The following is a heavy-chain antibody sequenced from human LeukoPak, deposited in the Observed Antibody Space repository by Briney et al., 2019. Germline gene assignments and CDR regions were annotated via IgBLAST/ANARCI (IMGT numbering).Heavy chain of an antibody. CDR3: ARDRGYSGYDEGVDY. CDR2: IYSGGST. D-gene: IGHD5-12*01. J-gene: IGHJ4*02. CDR1: GFTVSSNY. V-gene: IGHV3-66*01. Sequence: SGGSLRLSCAASGFTVSSNYMSWVRQAPGKGLEWVSVIYSGGSTYYADSVKGRFTISRDNSKNTLYLQMNSLRAEDTAVYYCARDRGYSGYDEGVDYWGQGTLVTVSS.